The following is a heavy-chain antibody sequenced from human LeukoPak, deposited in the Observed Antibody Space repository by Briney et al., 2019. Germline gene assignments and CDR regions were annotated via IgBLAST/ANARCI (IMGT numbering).Heavy chain of an antibody. CDR1: GGSFSGYY. Sequence: SETLSLTCAVYGGSFSGYYRSWIRQPPGKGLEWIGEINHSGSTNYNPSLKSRDTISVDTSKNQFSLKLSSVTAADTAVYYCARGLRFAYYYDSSGYYYERGYFDYWGQGTLVTVSS. CDR2: INHSGST. D-gene: IGHD3-22*01. CDR3: ARGLRFAYYYDSSGYYYERGYFDY. J-gene: IGHJ4*02. V-gene: IGHV4-34*01.